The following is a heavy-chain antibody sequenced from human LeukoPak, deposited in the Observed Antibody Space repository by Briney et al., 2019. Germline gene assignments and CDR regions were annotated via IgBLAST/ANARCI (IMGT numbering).Heavy chain of an antibody. V-gene: IGHV1-46*01. CDR1: GYTFTCYY. J-gene: IGHJ4*02. D-gene: IGHD3-3*01. CDR2: INPSGGST. CDR3: AGADYDFWSGHTGGYSYYFDY. Sequence: ASVKVSCKASGYTFTCYYMHWVRQAPGQGLEWMGIINPSGGSTSYAQKFQGRVTMTRDTSTSTVYMELSSLRSEDTAVYYCAGADYDFWSGHTGGYSYYFDYWGQGTLVTVSS.